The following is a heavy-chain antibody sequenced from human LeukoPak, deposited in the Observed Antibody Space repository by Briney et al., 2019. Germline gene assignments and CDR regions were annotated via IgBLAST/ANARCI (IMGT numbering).Heavy chain of an antibody. CDR1: GYTFTGYY. D-gene: IGHD6-19*01. V-gene: IGHV1-2*02. Sequence: GASVKVSSKASGYTFTGYYMHWVRQAPGQGLEWMGWINPNSGGTNYAQKFQGRVTMTRDTSISTAYMELSRLRSDDTAVYYCAREEYSSGWYGYYFDYWGQGTLVTVSS. J-gene: IGHJ4*02. CDR3: AREEYSSGWYGYYFDY. CDR2: INPNSGGT.